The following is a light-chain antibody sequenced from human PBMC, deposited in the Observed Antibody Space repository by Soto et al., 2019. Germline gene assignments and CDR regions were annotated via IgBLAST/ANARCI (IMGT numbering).Light chain of an antibody. J-gene: IGLJ1*01. CDR2: EVT. V-gene: IGLV2-18*02. CDR3: RSYTSTSRYV. Sequence: QSVLTQPPSVSGSPGQSVTISCTGTSSVVGKYDRVSWYQQPPGTAPKLIIYEVTNRPSGVPARFSGSKSGNTASLTISGLQTEDEADYYCRSYTSTSRYVFGAGTEVTVL. CDR1: SSVVGKYDR.